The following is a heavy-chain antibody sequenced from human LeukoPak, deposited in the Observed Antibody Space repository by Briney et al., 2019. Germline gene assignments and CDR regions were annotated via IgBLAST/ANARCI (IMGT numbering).Heavy chain of an antibody. CDR2: IDPSDSYT. CDR3: ARASSTLYADY. D-gene: IGHD2-2*01. V-gene: IGHV5-10-1*01. J-gene: IGHJ4*02. CDR1: GYSFTNYW. Sequence: GESLQISSQGSGYSFTNYWISWVRPMPGKGLEWMGTIDPSDSYTSYSASFQGHVTISADKSISTAYLQWSGLKASDSAIYYCARASSTLYADYWGQGTLVTVSS.